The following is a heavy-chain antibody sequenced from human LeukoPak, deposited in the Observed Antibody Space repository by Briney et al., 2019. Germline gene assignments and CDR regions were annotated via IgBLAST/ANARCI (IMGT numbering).Heavy chain of an antibody. J-gene: IGHJ4*02. Sequence: PSETLSLTCTVSGGSVNYYYWSWIRQPPGKGLEWIGYIYSSGSTNYNPSLDSRVVISIDTSKNQFSLNLRSVTAADTAVYFCARRMGTSSWLVYWGQGTLVTVSS. CDR1: GGSVNYYY. CDR3: ARRMGTSSWLVY. V-gene: IGHV4-59*02. D-gene: IGHD2-2*01. CDR2: IYSSGST.